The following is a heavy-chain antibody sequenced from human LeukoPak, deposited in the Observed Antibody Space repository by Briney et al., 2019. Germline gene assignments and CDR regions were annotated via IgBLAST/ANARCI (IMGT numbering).Heavy chain of an antibody. D-gene: IGHD3-9*01. J-gene: IGHJ4*02. Sequence: ASVKVSCKASGYTFTSYYMHWVRQAPGQGLEWMGIINPSGGSTSYAQKSQGRVTMTRDMSTSTVYMELSSLRSEDTAVYYCAREFDSPAFDYWGQGTLVTVSS. CDR3: AREFDSPAFDY. V-gene: IGHV1-46*01. CDR2: INPSGGST. CDR1: GYTFTSYY.